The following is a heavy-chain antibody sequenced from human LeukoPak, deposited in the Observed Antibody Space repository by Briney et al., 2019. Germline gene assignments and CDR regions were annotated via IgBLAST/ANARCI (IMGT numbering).Heavy chain of an antibody. J-gene: IGHJ4*02. V-gene: IGHV4-59*01. CDR2: ISYSGNT. Sequence: SETLSLTCTFSGGSISTSYWSWTRQPPGKGLEWIGYISYSGNTDYNPSLKSRVTISIDTSKNQFSLNLSSVTAADTAVYYCARAPTLYYFDYWGQGTLVTVSS. CDR3: ARAPTLYYFDY. CDR1: GGSISTSY.